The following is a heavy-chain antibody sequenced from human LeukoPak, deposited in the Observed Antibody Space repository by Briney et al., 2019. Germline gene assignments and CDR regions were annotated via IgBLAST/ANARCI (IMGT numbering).Heavy chain of an antibody. V-gene: IGHV1-8*02. J-gene: IGHJ4*02. D-gene: IGHD3-22*01. CDR1: GYTFTGYY. CDR2: INPNSGNT. Sequence: ASVKVSCKASGYTFTGYYMHWVRQAPGQGLEWMGWINPNSGNTGYAQKFQGRVTMTRNTSISTAYMELSSLRSEDTAVYYCARGPHDYYDSSGYYALGMNYWGQGTLVTVSS. CDR3: ARGPHDYYDSSGYYALGMNY.